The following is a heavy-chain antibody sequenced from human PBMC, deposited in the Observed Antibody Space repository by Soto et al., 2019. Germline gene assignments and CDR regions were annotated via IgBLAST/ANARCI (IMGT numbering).Heavy chain of an antibody. V-gene: IGHV4-30-4*01. CDR1: GGSISSGDYY. CDR2: IYYSGST. Sequence: NPSETLSLTCTVSGGSISSGDYYWSWIRQPPGKGLEWIGYIYYSGSTYYNPSLKSRVTISVDTSKNQFSLKLSSVTAADTAVYYCANSYYYGSGSFWFDPWGQGTLVTVSS. D-gene: IGHD3-10*01. J-gene: IGHJ5*02. CDR3: ANSYYYGSGSFWFDP.